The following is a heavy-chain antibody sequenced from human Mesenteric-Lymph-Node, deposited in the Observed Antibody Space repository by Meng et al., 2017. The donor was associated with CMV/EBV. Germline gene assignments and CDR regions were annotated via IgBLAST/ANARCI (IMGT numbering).Heavy chain of an antibody. V-gene: IGHV1-8*01. Sequence: ASVKVSCKASGYTFTLYDINWVRQATGQGLEYMGWMNPNSGVTDYTLKFQGRVTMTRDTSINTAYMQLSGLRFEDTAVYYCARDPRPYYYDSSDMGYYWGQGTLVTVSS. CDR2: MNPNSGVT. CDR1: GYTFTLYD. J-gene: IGHJ4*02. D-gene: IGHD3-22*01. CDR3: ARDPRPYYYDSSDMGYY.